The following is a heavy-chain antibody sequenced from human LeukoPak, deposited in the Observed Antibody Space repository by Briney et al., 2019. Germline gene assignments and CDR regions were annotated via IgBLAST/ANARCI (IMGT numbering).Heavy chain of an antibody. CDR3: AKLSMSDAFDI. D-gene: IGHD2/OR15-2a*01. J-gene: IGHJ3*02. V-gene: IGHV3-30*18. Sequence: GGSLRLSCAASGFTFSSYGMHWVRQAPGKGLEWMAVISYDGSNKYYADSVKGRFTISRDNSKNTLYLQMNSLRAEDTAVYYCAKLSMSDAFDIWGQGTMVTVSS. CDR2: ISYDGSNK. CDR1: GFTFSSYG.